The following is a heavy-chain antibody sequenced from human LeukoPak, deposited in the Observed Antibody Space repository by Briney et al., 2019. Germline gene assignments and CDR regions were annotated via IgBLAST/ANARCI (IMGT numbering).Heavy chain of an antibody. V-gene: IGHV1-8*01. CDR2: MNPNSGNT. CDR1: GYTFTSYD. D-gene: IGHD6-19*01. J-gene: IGHJ6*02. CDR3: ARDSRGSSGWYAGYYYYYGMDV. Sequence: ASVKVSCKASGYTFTSYDINWVRQATGQGLEWMGWMNPNSGNTGYAQKFQGRVTMTRNTSISTAYMELSSLRSEDTAVYYCARDSRGSSGWYAGYYYYYGMDVWGQGTKVTVSS.